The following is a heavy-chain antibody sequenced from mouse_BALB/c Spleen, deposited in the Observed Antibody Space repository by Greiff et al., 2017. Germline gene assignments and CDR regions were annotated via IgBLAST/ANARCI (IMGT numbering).Heavy chain of an antibody. J-gene: IGHJ4*01. V-gene: IGHV1-80*01. Sequence: QVQLQQSGAELVRPGSSVKISCKASGYAFSSYWMNWVKQRPGQGLEWIGQIYPGDGDTNYNGKFKGKATLTADKSSSTAYMQLSSLTSEDSAVYFCAREGFHGAMDYWGQGTSVTVSS. CDR1: GYAFSSYW. CDR3: AREGFHGAMDY. CDR2: IYPGDGDT.